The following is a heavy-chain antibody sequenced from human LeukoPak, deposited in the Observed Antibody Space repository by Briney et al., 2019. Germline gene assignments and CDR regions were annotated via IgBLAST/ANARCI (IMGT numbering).Heavy chain of an antibody. CDR1: EFSVKYNY. D-gene: IGHD1-1*01. Sequence: PGGSLRLSCAASEFSVKYNYMTWVRQAPGKGLEWVSLLYSAGSTNYADSVKGRFTISRDDSKNTVYLQMNSLRAEDTAVYYCARWTNSHAFDIWGQGTLVTVS. CDR2: LYSAGST. J-gene: IGHJ3*02. V-gene: IGHV3-53*01. CDR3: ARWTNSHAFDI.